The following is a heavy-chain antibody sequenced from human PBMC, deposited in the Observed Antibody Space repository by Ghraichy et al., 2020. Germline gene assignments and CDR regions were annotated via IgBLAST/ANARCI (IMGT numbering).Heavy chain of an antibody. D-gene: IGHD5-18*01. Sequence: LSLPCTVSGGSISSYYWSWIRQPPGKGLEWIGYIYYSGSTNYNPSLKSRVTISVDTSKNQFSLKLSSVTAADTAVYYCARLRMRGYSYGNPRGGYYYYGMDVWGQGTTVTVSS. CDR3: ARLRMRGYSYGNPRGGYYYYGMDV. J-gene: IGHJ6*02. CDR2: IYYSGST. V-gene: IGHV4-59*01. CDR1: GGSISSYY.